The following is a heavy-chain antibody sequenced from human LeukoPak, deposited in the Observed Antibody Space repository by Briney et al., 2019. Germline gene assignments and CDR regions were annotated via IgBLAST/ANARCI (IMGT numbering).Heavy chain of an antibody. J-gene: IGHJ4*02. CDR3: ARARSVTWTSSYFDY. D-gene: IGHD4-17*01. Sequence: ASVKVSCKASGYTFTSYGISWVRQAPGQGLEWMGWVNPNSGGTNYAKRFEGRVTMTRDTSISTAYMELSRLTSDDTAVYYCARARSVTWTSSYFDYWGRGTLVTVSS. CDR2: VNPNSGGT. CDR1: GYTFTSYG. V-gene: IGHV1-2*02.